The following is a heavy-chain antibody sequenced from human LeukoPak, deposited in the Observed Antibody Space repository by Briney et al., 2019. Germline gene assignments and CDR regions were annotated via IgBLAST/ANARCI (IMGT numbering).Heavy chain of an antibody. Sequence: PGGSLRLSCAASGFTFSNAWMSWVRQAPGKGLEWVGRIKSKTDGGTTDYAAPVKGRFTISRDDSKNTLYLQMNSLKTEDTAVYYCTTDMGFIQLWQFDYWGQGTLVTVSS. D-gene: IGHD5-18*01. J-gene: IGHJ4*02. CDR1: GFTFSNAW. CDR3: TTDMGFIQLWQFDY. CDR2: IKSKTDGGTT. V-gene: IGHV3-15*01.